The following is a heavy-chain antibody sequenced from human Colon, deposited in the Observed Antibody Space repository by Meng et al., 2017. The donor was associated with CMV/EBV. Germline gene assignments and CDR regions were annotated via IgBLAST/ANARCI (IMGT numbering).Heavy chain of an antibody. CDR2: IYWDDDT. CDR1: GFSFITDKAG. Sequence: HTTLKDPGPTLVKPTQTLTLTCTFSGFSFITDKAGVGWFRHPPGKALEWLGFIYWDDDTRYSPSLKTRLTITRDTSKNQVILTMTNMDPADTATYYCVRRSYSGQDDYWGQGALVTVSS. D-gene: IGHD5-12*01. J-gene: IGHJ4*02. V-gene: IGHV2-5*02. CDR3: VRRSYSGQDDY.